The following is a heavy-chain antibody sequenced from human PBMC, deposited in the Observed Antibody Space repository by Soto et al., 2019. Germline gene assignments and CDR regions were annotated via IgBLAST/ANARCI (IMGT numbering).Heavy chain of an antibody. CDR3: ADLRVVAARPFPDAFDI. D-gene: IGHD2-15*01. CDR2: FIPIFGTA. J-gene: IGHJ3*02. V-gene: IGHV1-69*13. Sequence: WASVKVSCKASGGTFSSYAISWVRQAPGQGLEWMGGFIPIFGTANYAQKFQGRVTITADESTSTAYMELSSLRSEDTAVYYCADLRVVAARPFPDAFDIWGQGTMVTVSS. CDR1: GGTFSSYA.